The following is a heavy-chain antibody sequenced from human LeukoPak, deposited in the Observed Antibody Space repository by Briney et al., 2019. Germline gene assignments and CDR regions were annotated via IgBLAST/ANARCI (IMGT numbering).Heavy chain of an antibody. CDR2: ISSSSSTI. D-gene: IGHD6-13*01. CDR3: ARAGSSSWYEVGSDY. Sequence: GGSLRLSCAASGFTFSSHSMNWVRQAPGKGLEWVSYISSSSSTIYYADSVKGRFTISRDNAKNSLYLQMNSLRAEDTAVYYCARAGSSSWYEVGSDYWGQGTLVTVSS. J-gene: IGHJ4*02. V-gene: IGHV3-48*04. CDR1: GFTFSSHS.